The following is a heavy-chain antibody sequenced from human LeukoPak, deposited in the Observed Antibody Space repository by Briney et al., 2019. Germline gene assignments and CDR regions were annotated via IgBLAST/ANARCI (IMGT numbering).Heavy chain of an antibody. CDR1: GFSFSRNA. V-gene: IGHV3-23*01. Sequence: GGSLRLSCAASGFSFSRNAMSWVRQAPGKGLEWVSTFSGGDDSAQYADSVKGRLTMSRDNSENTLYLQMSSLRAEDTALYYCAKAYGSSSAFDHWGQGTLVTVSS. CDR3: AKAYGSSSAFDH. J-gene: IGHJ4*02. D-gene: IGHD3-22*01. CDR2: FSGGDDSA.